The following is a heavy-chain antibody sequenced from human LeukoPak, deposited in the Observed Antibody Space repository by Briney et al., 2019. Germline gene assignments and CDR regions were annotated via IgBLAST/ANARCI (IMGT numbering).Heavy chain of an antibody. J-gene: IGHJ4*02. CDR2: IYYSGSTY. D-gene: IGHD1-26*01. Sequence: SETLSLTCTVSGGSVNSGNYYLSWIRQLPGKGLGWVWDIYYSGSTYYYNPSLESRVTISLDTSKNQFSLKLNSLTAADTAVYYCARDREWELQSSRYFDYWGQGTLVTVSS. CDR1: GGSVNSGNYY. CDR3: ARDREWELQSSRYFDY. V-gene: IGHV4-61*01.